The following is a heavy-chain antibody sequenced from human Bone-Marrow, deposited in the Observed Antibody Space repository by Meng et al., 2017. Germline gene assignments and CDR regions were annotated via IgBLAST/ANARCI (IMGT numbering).Heavy chain of an antibody. V-gene: IGHV3-21*04. Sequence: GGSLRLSCVASGLTFSSYSMNWVRQAPGKGLEWVSSISSSSSYIYYADSVKGRFTTSRDNAKNSLYLQMNSLRADDTAVYYCAREEITGSASAFDYWGQGTLVTVSS. CDR1: GLTFSSYS. J-gene: IGHJ4*02. D-gene: IGHD1-14*01. CDR3: AREEITGSASAFDY. CDR2: ISSSSSYI.